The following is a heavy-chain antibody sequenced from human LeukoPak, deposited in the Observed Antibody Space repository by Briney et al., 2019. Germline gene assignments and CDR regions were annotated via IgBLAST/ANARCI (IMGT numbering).Heavy chain of an antibody. D-gene: IGHD2-2*01. Sequence: SETLSLTCTVSGGSISSYYWSWIRQPPGKGLEWIGEINHSGSTNYNPSLKSRVTISVDTSKNQFSLKLSSVTAADTAVYYCASTGVVVVPAAPARAYGYWGQGTLVTVSS. CDR3: ASTGVVVVPAAPARAYGY. CDR1: GGSISSYY. J-gene: IGHJ4*02. CDR2: INHSGST. V-gene: IGHV4-34*01.